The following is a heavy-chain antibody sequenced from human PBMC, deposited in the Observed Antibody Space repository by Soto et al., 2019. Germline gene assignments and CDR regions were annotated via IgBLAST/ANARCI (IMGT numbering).Heavy chain of an antibody. CDR2: ISSNGGST. CDR3: ARSPTGGAFDI. V-gene: IGHV3-64*02. D-gene: IGHD3-16*01. J-gene: IGHJ3*02. Sequence: VQLVESGEGLVQPGGSLRLSCAASGFTFSSYAMHWVRQAPGKGLEYVSAISSNGGSTYYADSVKGRFTISRDNSKNTLYLQMGSLRAEDMAVYYCARSPTGGAFDIWGQGTMVTVSS. CDR1: GFTFSSYA.